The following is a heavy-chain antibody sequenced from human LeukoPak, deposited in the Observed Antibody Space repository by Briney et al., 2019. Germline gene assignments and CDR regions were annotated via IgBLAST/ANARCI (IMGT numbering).Heavy chain of an antibody. CDR2: INPSGGST. D-gene: IGHD3-22*01. J-gene: IGHJ4*02. CDR3: ARSPPITMIVVVRIDY. Sequence: ASVKVSCKASGYTFTSYYMHWVRQAPGQGPEWMGIINPSGGSTSYAQKFQGRVTMTRDTSTSTVYMELSSLRSEDTAVYYCARSPPITMIVVVRIDYWGQGTLVTVSS. CDR1: GYTFTSYY. V-gene: IGHV1-46*01.